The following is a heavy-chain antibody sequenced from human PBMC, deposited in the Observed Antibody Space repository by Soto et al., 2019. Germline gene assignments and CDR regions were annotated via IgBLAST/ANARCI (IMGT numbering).Heavy chain of an antibody. J-gene: IGHJ4*02. D-gene: IGHD6-13*01. Sequence: QVQLVQSGAEVKKPGASVKVSCKASGYTFTSYDINWVRQATGQGLEWMGWMNPNSGNTGYAQKFQGRVTMTRNTSVSTAYMELSSLGSEDTAVYSCARDHSSSGRFAYWGKGTLVTVSS. V-gene: IGHV1-8*01. CDR3: ARDHSSSGRFAY. CDR2: MNPNSGNT. CDR1: GYTFTSYD.